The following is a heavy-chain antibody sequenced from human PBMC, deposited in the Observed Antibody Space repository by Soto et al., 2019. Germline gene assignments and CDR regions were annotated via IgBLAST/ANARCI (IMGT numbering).Heavy chain of an antibody. CDR3: AKDNDFYRDGPFDY. Sequence: EVQLVESGGGSVQPGRSLRLSCAASGFSFDDYGMHWVRQGPGKGLEWVSGISWNSGDIYYADSVKGRFTISRDNAKRSLYLQMNSLRSEDTALYYCAKDNDFYRDGPFDYWGQGILVTVSS. J-gene: IGHJ4*02. D-gene: IGHD1-26*01. CDR2: ISWNSGDI. V-gene: IGHV3-9*01. CDR1: GFSFDDYG.